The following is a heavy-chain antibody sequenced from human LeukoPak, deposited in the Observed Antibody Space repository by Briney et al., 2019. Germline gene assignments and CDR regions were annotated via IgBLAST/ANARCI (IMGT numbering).Heavy chain of an antibody. CDR1: GFTFSNYG. Sequence: GGSLRLSCAASGFTFSNYGFHWVRQAPGKGLERVAVISDDGTQKKYADSVKGRFTISRDSFKNTLYLQMDSLRADDTAVYYCAKAMEKNFDYWGQGTLVTVSS. V-gene: IGHV3-30*18. J-gene: IGHJ4*02. CDR2: ISDDGTQK. CDR3: AKAMEKNFDY. D-gene: IGHD1-1*01.